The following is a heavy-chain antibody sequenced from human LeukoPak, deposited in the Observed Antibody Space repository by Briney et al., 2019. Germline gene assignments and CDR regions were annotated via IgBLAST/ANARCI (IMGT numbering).Heavy chain of an antibody. CDR1: GGSFSAYY. V-gene: IGHV4-34*01. CDR2: INHSGDT. J-gene: IGHJ3*02. Sequence: SEALSLTCGFQGGSFSAYYWNWIRQPPGKGLEWIGEINHSGDTKYNPSLKSRVTISVDTSKNQFSLKLSAVTAADTAVYYCARDPSPNLDILPGYFFAFDMWGQGTMVTVSS. D-gene: IGHD3-9*01. CDR3: ARDPSPNLDILPGYFFAFDM.